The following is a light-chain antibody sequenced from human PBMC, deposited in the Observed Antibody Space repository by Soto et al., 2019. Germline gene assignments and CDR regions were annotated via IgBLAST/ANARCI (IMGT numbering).Light chain of an antibody. CDR1: QSVSTW. CDR3: QQYDTYSRT. J-gene: IGKJ1*01. V-gene: IGKV1-5*03. Sequence: DIQMTQSPSALSASVGDRVTITCRASQSVSTWLAWYRQKPGEAPKLLIYEVSTLERGVPSRFSGSGSGTEFTLTISSLQPDDFATFYCQQYDTYSRTFGQGTKVEVK. CDR2: EVS.